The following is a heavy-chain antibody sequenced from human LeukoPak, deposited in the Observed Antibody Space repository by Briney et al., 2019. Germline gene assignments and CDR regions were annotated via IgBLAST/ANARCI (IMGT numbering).Heavy chain of an antibody. V-gene: IGHV3-23*01. CDR1: GFTFSSYA. CDR2: ISGSGDST. CDR3: AKSAAVVKGDFVY. J-gene: IGHJ4*02. D-gene: IGHD2-21*01. Sequence: PGGSLRLSCAASGFTFSSYAMSWVRQGPGKGLEWVSAISGSGDSTHYADSVKGRLTISRDNSKNTLYLQMNSLRAEEDTAVYYCAKSAAVVKGDFVYWGQGTLVTVSS.